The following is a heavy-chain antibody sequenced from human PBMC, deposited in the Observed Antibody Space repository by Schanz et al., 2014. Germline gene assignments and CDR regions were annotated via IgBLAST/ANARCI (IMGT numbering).Heavy chain of an antibody. Sequence: QVQLQESGPGLVKPSQTLSLTCSVSGGSISSGSYYWNWIRQPAGKGLEWIGRVYTSGSTNYNPSLKSQVPISLDTSKTHFSLTLTSLTAADTAVYYCARDTTWRLDLWGRGTLVTVSS. V-gene: IGHV4-61*02. CDR1: GGSISSGSYY. D-gene: IGHD1-1*01. CDR3: ARDTTWRLDL. CDR2: VYTSGST. J-gene: IGHJ2*01.